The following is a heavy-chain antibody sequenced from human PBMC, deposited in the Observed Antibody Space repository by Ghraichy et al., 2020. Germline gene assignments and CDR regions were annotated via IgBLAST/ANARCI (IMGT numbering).Heavy chain of an antibody. V-gene: IGHV1-18*04. CDR1: GYTFTTYG. J-gene: IGHJ4*02. CDR3: ARCGAEVTTHFNC. CDR2: ISGNSGNA. D-gene: IGHD2-21*02. Sequence: ASVQVSCKASGYTFTTYGITWVRQAPGQGLEWMGWISGNSGNANYAQKFQGRVTMTTDTSTSTAYMELRSLTSDDTAVYYCARCGAEVTTHFNCWGQGTLVTVSS.